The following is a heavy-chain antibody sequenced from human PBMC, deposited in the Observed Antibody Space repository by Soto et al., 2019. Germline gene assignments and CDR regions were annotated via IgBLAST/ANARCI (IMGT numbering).Heavy chain of an antibody. CDR3: TTDTSYYYYGMDV. Sequence: GGSLRLSCAASGFTFSNAWMSWVRQAPGKGLEWVGRIKSKTDGGTTDYAAPVKGRFTISRDDSKNTLYLQMNSLKTEDTAVYYCTTDTSYYYYGMDVWGQGTTVTVSS. J-gene: IGHJ6*02. CDR1: GFTFSNAW. V-gene: IGHV3-15*01. CDR2: IKSKTDGGTT.